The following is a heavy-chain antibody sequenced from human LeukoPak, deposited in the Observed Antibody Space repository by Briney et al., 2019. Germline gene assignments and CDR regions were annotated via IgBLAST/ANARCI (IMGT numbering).Heavy chain of an antibody. D-gene: IGHD6-13*01. J-gene: IGHJ6*02. CDR3: ARRAGSWSLHDYYYYGMDV. V-gene: IGHV1-2*02. CDR2: INPNSGGT. Sequence: ASVKVSCKASGYTFTGYYIHWVRQAPGQGLEWMGWINPNSGGTNYAQKFQGRVTMTRDTSISTAYMELSSLISDDTAVFFCARRAGSWSLHDYYYYGMDVWGQGTTVTVSS. CDR1: GYTFTGYY.